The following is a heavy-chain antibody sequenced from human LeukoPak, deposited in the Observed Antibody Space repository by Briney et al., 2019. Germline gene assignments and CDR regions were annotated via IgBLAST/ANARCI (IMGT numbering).Heavy chain of an antibody. CDR2: IRYDGSNK. CDR3: AKEMRTGVTTVTSLDY. CDR1: GFTFSSYG. D-gene: IGHD4-17*01. Sequence: GGSLRLSCAASGFTFSSYGMHWVRQAPGKGLEWVAFIRYDGSNKYYADSVKGRFTISRDNSKNTLYLQMNSLRAEDTAVYYCAKEMRTGVTTVTSLDYWGQGTLVTVSS. V-gene: IGHV3-30*02. J-gene: IGHJ4*02.